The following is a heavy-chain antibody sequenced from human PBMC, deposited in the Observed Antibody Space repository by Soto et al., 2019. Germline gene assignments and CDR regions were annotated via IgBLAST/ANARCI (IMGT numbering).Heavy chain of an antibody. CDR2: ISSTGST. J-gene: IGHJ4*02. CDR3: ARHEGGTTYDY. V-gene: IGHV4-59*08. D-gene: IGHD1-1*01. CDR1: DGSINGYI. Sequence: PSETLSLTCTVSDGSINGYIWSWIRQPPGKGLEWIGYISSTGSTDYCPSLKSRVTISVDTSKNRFYLNLFSMTAADTAIYYCARHEGGTTYDYWGPGTLVTVSS.